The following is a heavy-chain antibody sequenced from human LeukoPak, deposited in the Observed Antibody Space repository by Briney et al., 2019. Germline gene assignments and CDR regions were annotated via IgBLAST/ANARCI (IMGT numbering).Heavy chain of an antibody. D-gene: IGHD3-22*01. V-gene: IGHV4-39*01. CDR2: IYYSGST. CDR1: GGSISSSSYY. Sequence: SETLSLTCTVSGGSISSSSYYWGWIRQPPGKGLEWIGSIYYSGSTYYNPSLKSRVTISVDTSKNQFSLKLSSVTAADTAVYYCARRRYYDSSLDYWGKETLVTVSS. J-gene: IGHJ4*02. CDR3: ARRRYYDSSLDY.